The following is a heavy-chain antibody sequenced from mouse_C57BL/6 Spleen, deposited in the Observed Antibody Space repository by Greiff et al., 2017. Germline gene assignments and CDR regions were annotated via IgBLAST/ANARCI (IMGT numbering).Heavy chain of an antibody. J-gene: IGHJ3*01. Sequence: VQLQQSGAELVRPGASVKLSCKASGYTFTDYYINWVKQRPGQGLEWIARIYPGSGNTYYNEKFKGKATLTAEKSSSTAYMQLSSLTSEDSAVYFCARPEEEGFAYWGQGTLVTVSA. CDR3: ARPEEEGFAY. CDR2: IYPGSGNT. V-gene: IGHV1-76*01. CDR1: GYTFTDYY.